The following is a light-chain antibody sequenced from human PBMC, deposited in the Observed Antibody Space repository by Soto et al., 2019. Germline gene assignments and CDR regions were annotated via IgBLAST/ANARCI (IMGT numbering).Light chain of an antibody. V-gene: IGKV4-1*01. CDR3: QQYYSSWT. J-gene: IGKJ1*01. CDR2: WAS. CDR1: QSVLYSSNNKNY. Sequence: DIVMTQSPDSLAVPLGERATINCKSSQSVLYSSNNKNYLAWFQQKPGQPPKLLIYWASTRESGVPDRFSGSGSGTDFTLTISSLQAEDVALYYCQQYYSSWTFGQGTKVEIK.